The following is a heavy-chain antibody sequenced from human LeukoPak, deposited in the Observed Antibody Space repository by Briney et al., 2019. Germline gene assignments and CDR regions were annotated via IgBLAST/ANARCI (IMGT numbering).Heavy chain of an antibody. CDR1: GFTFSSYE. V-gene: IGHV3-48*03. Sequence: GGSLRLSCAASGFTFSSYEMNWVRQAPGKGLEWVSYISSSGSSIYYADSVKGRFTISRDNAKNSLCLQMNSLRVGDTAVYYCARPPSITNPYYGMDVWGQGTTVTVSS. CDR2: ISSSGSSI. D-gene: IGHD3-3*01. CDR3: ARPPSITNPYYGMDV. J-gene: IGHJ6*02.